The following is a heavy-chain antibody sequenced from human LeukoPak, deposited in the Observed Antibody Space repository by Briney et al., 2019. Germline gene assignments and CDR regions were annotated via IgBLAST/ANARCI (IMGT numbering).Heavy chain of an antibody. J-gene: IGHJ4*02. CDR2: ISGSGGST. D-gene: IGHD3-16*02. CDR3: AKVTYDYVWGSYRYRYYFDY. V-gene: IGHV3-23*01. Sequence: GGSLRLSCAASGFTFSSYAMSWVRQAPGKGLEWVSAISGSGGSTYYADSVKGRFTISRDNSKNTLYLQMNSLRAEDTAVYYCAKVTYDYVWGSYRYRYYFDYWGQGTLVTVSS. CDR1: GFTFSSYA.